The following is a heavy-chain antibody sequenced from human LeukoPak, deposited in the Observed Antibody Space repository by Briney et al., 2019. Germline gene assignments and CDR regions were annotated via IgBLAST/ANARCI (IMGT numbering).Heavy chain of an antibody. CDR2: IGIRGDT. J-gene: IGHJ4*02. CDR3: ARGGIQVSGIDEFDY. CDR1: GFTFIDYD. D-gene: IGHD6-19*01. V-gene: IGHV3-13*01. Sequence: GGSLRLSCAASGFTFIDYDMHWVRHVIGKGLEWVSAIGIRGDTHYSGSVKGRFTISRENAESSLYLQMNSLRAEDTAVYYCARGGIQVSGIDEFDYWDQGTLVTVSS.